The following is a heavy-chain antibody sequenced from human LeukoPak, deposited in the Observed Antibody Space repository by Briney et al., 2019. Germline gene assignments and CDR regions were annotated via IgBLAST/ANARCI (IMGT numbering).Heavy chain of an antibody. CDR2: IYPGDSDT. CDR3: ARRLRVVVPAAIRSYYYYYMDV. V-gene: IGHV5-51*01. CDR1: GYSFTSYW. Sequence: PGESLKISCKGSGYSFTSYWTGWVRQMPGKGLEWMGIIYPGDSDTRYSPSFQGQVTISADKSISTAYLQWSSLKASDAAMYYCARRLRVVVPAAIRSYYYYYMDVWGKGTTVTVSS. J-gene: IGHJ6*03. D-gene: IGHD2-2*02.